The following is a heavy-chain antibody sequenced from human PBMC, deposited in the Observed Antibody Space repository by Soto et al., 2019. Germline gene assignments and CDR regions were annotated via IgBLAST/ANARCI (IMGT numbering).Heavy chain of an antibody. CDR3: ARDVTMVRGVIWRWFDP. V-gene: IGHV3-20*01. D-gene: IGHD3-10*01. CDR1: GSIFTGYG. Sequence: PGGSLRLSCAAAGSIFTGYGIHWVRQAPGKGVEWVSGINWNGGSTGYADSVKGRFTISRDNAKNSLYLQMNSLRAEDTALYHCARDVTMVRGVIWRWFDPWGQGTLVTVSS. J-gene: IGHJ5*02. CDR2: INWNGGST.